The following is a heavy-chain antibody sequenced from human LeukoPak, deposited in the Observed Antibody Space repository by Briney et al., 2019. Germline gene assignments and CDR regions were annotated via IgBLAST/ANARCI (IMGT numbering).Heavy chain of an antibody. D-gene: IGHD4-23*01. J-gene: IGHJ4*02. V-gene: IGHV3-48*03. Sequence: GGSLRLSCAASGFTFSSYEMNWVRQAPGKGLEWVSYISSSGSTIYYADSVKGRFTISRDNAKNSLYLQMDSLRAEDTDVYYCAASMTTVLNWGQGTLVTVSS. CDR1: GFTFSSYE. CDR3: AASMTTVLN. CDR2: ISSSGSTI.